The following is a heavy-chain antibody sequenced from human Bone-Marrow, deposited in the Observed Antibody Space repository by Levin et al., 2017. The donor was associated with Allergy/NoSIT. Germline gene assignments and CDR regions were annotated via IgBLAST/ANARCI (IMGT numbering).Heavy chain of an antibody. CDR3: ARDLNGVVAASTFDY. CDR2: IKQDGSDK. Sequence: PGESLKISCAASGFTFSNYWMTWVRQAPGKGLEWVANIKQDGSDKYYADSVKGRFTISRDNAKKSLYLQMNSLRVEDTAVYYCARDLNGVVAASTFDYWGQGTLVTASS. D-gene: IGHD2-15*01. J-gene: IGHJ4*02. V-gene: IGHV3-7*01. CDR1: GFTFSNYW.